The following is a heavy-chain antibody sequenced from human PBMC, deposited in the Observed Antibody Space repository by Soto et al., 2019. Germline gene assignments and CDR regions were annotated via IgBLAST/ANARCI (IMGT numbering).Heavy chain of an antibody. CDR3: ARTKDYGGNSRSPFDF. Sequence: GESLKISCKGSGYTFTIYWIGWVRQMPGKGLECLGIIYPGDSDTRYSPSFQGQVTISADKSINTAYLQWSSLKASDTAIYYCARTKDYGGNSRSPFDFWGQGTLVTVSS. V-gene: IGHV5-51*01. CDR1: GYTFTIYW. CDR2: IYPGDSDT. J-gene: IGHJ4*02. D-gene: IGHD4-17*01.